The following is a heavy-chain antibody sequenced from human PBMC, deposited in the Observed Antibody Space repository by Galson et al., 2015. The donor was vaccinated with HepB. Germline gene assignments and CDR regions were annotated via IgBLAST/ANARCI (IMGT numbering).Heavy chain of an antibody. V-gene: IGHV5-51*01. CDR3: ARLEITFGGVIARGAFDI. Sequence: SGAEVKKPGESLKISCKGSGYSFTSYWIGWVRQMPGKGLEWMGIIYPGDSDTRYSPSFQGQVTISADKSISTAYLQWSSLKASDTAMYYCARLEITFGGVIARGAFDIWGQGTMVTVSS. CDR2: IYPGDSDT. J-gene: IGHJ3*02. D-gene: IGHD3-16*02. CDR1: GYSFTSYW.